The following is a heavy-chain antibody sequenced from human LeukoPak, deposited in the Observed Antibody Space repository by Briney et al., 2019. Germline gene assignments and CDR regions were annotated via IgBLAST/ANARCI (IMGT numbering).Heavy chain of an antibody. J-gene: IGHJ4*02. CDR1: GYTFTSYD. CDR2: MNPNSGNT. CDR3: ARFNDILTGADY. V-gene: IGHV1-8*01. Sequence: EASVKVSCKASGYTFTSYDINWVRQATGQGLEWMGWMNPNSGNTGYARKFQGRVTMTRNTSISTAYMELSSLRSEDTAVYYCARFNDILTGADYWGQGTLVTVSS. D-gene: IGHD3-9*01.